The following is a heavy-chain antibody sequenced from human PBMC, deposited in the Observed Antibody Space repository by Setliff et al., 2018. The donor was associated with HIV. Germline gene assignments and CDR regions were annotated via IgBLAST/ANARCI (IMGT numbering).Heavy chain of an antibody. J-gene: IGHJ6*03. Sequence: PGGSLRLSCTASGFTFGDYAMSWVRQAPGKGLEWVGFIRSKAYGGTTEYAASVKGRFTISRDDSKSIAYLQMNSLKTEDTAVYYCTRVPLRGIAARPHPYYYYYMDVWGKGTTVTVSS. CDR2: IRSKAYGGTT. V-gene: IGHV3-49*04. D-gene: IGHD6-6*01. CDR1: GFTFGDYA. CDR3: TRVPLRGIAARPHPYYYYYMDV.